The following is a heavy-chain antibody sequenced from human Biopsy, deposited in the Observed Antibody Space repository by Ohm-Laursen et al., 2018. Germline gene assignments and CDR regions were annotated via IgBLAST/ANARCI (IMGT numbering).Heavy chain of an antibody. CDR1: GVSMSSGGYY. J-gene: IGHJ5*02. V-gene: IGHV4-31*03. Sequence: TLSLTCSVSGVSMSSGGYYWSWIRQFPGKGLELLGYIYNVESTYYNPSLKSRVLISGDASRNQYSLKLTSVTAADTAVYYCVRDRRDWYEPWGQGTLVTVSS. CDR3: VRDRRDWYEP. CDR2: IYNVEST.